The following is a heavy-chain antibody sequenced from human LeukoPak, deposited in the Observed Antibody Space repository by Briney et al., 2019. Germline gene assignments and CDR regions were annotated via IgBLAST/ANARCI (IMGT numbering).Heavy chain of an antibody. V-gene: IGHV5-51*01. Sequence: GESLKISCKGSGYSFTNYWIGWVRQMPGKGLEWMGIIYPGDSDTRYSPSFQGQVTFSADESISTAYLQWNSLKASDTAIYYCARQQDCSGGSCYSLYFDYWGQGTLVTASS. D-gene: IGHD2-15*01. J-gene: IGHJ4*02. CDR3: ARQQDCSGGSCYSLYFDY. CDR1: GYSFTNYW. CDR2: IYPGDSDT.